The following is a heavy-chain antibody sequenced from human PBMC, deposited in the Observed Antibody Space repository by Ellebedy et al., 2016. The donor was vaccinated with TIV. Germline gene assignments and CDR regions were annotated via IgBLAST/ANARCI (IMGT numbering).Heavy chain of an antibody. CDR2: IFPGDSDT. V-gene: IGHV5-51*01. Sequence: GESLKISCQGSGYRFTGYWIGWVRQMPENGLEWMGIIFPGDSDTRYSPSFPGQVTISAAKSTATADLQWTSLKASDRAMYYCAGGSWREVSTWFENWGQGTLVNVSS. CDR1: GYRFTGYW. J-gene: IGHJ4*02. CDR3: AGGSWREVSTWFEN. D-gene: IGHD3-16*02.